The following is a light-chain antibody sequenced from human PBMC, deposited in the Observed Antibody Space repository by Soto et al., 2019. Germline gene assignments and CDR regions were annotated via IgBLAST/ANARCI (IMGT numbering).Light chain of an antibody. CDR3: GTWDSSLSAGV. Sequence: QSVLAQPPSLSAAPGQKFTICCSGSSSNIGNNYVSWYQQLPGTAPKLLIYESNKRPSGIPDRFSGSKSGTSATLGITGLQTGDEADYYCGTWDSSLSAGVFGTGTKVTVL. J-gene: IGLJ1*01. CDR2: ESN. CDR1: SSNIGNNY. V-gene: IGLV1-51*02.